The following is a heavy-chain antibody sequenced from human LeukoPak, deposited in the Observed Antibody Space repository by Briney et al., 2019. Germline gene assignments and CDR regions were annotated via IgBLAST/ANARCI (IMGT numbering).Heavy chain of an antibody. V-gene: IGHV3-48*04. CDR2: ISSSGSTI. CDR1: GFTFSSYS. J-gene: IGHJ6*04. D-gene: IGHD3-10*02. Sequence: GGSLRLSCAASGFTFSSYSMNWVRQAPGKGLEWVSYISSSGSTIYYADSVKGRFTISRDNAKNSLYPQMNSLRAEDTAVYYCAELGITMIGGVWGKGTTVTISS. CDR3: AELGITMIGGV.